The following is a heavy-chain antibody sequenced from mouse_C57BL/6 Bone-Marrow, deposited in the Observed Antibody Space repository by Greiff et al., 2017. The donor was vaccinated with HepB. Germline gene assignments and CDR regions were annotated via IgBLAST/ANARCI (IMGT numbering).Heavy chain of an antibody. D-gene: IGHD1-1*01. Sequence: QVQLQQSGAELVRPGASVKLSCKASGYTFTDYYINWVKQRPGQGLEWIARIYPGSGNTYYNEKFKGKATLTAEKSSSTAYMLLSSLTSEDSAVYFCARWDGSSLYYFDYWGQGTTLTVSS. CDR3: ARWDGSSLYYFDY. CDR1: GYTFTDYY. J-gene: IGHJ2*01. V-gene: IGHV1-76*01. CDR2: IYPGSGNT.